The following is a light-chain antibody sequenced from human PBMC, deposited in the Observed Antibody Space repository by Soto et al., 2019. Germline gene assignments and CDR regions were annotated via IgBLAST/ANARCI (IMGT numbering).Light chain of an antibody. CDR3: KSYAGSNTYV. Sequence: QSALTQPASVSGSPGQSITISCTGTSSDVGGYDYVSWYQQHPGKAPKLMIYEVSNRPSGVSNRFSGSKSGNTASLTISGLQAAVEADYFCKSYAGSNTYVFGSGTKVTVL. J-gene: IGLJ1*01. V-gene: IGLV2-14*01. CDR1: SSDVGGYDY. CDR2: EVS.